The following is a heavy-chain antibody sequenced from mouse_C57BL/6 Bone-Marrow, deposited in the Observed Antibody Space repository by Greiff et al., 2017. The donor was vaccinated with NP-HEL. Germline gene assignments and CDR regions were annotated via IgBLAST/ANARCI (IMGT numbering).Heavy chain of an antibody. CDR1: GYTFTDYE. V-gene: IGHV1-15*01. Sequence: QVQLQQSGAELVRPGASVTLSCKASGYTFTDYEMHWVKQTPVHGLEWIGAIDPETGGTAYNQKFKGKAILTADKSSSTAYMELRSLTSEDSAVYYCTTCYGPWFAYWGQGTLVTVSA. J-gene: IGHJ3*01. CDR2: IDPETGGT. CDR3: TTCYGPWFAY. D-gene: IGHD2-10*01.